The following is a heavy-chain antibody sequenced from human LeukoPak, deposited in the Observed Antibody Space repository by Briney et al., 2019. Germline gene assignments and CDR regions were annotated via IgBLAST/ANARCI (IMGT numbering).Heavy chain of an antibody. CDR1: GYTFTSYG. V-gene: IGHV1-18*04. D-gene: IGHD2-2*01. CDR3: ARGIVVVPAAMGPYYYYYGMGV. CDR2: ISAYNGNT. J-gene: IGHJ6*04. Sequence: ASVKVSCKASGYTFTSYGISWVRQAPGQGLEWMGWISAYNGNTNYAQKLQGRVTMTTDTSTSTAYMELRSLRSDDTAVYYCARGIVVVPAAMGPYYYYYGMGVWGKGTTVTVSS.